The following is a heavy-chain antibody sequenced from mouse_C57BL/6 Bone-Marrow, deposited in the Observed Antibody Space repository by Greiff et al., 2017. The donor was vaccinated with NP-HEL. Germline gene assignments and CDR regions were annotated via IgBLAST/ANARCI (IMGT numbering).Heavy chain of an antibody. J-gene: IGHJ3*01. CDR1: GFSLTSYG. CDR2: IWRGGST. V-gene: IGHV2-5*01. D-gene: IGHD2-3*01. Sequence: QVQLKESGPGLVQPSQCLSITCTVSGFSLTSYGVHWVRQSPGKGLEWLGVIWRGGSTDYNAAFMSRLSITKDNSKSQVFFKMNSLQADDTAIYYCAKSLDGYYGPWFAYWGQGTLVTVSA. CDR3: AKSLDGYYGPWFAY.